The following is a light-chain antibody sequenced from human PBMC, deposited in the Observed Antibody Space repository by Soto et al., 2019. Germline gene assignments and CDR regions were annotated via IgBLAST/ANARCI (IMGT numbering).Light chain of an antibody. CDR1: SSYIGAGYD. CDR3: QSYDDSLGGHVI. Sequence: QLVLTQPPSVSGAPGQRVTISCTGSSSYIGAGYDVHWYQQLPGTAPKLLIYANTNRPSGVPDRFSGSKSGTSASLAITGLQAEDEADYYRQSYDDSLGGHVIFGGGTKLTVL. J-gene: IGLJ2*01. CDR2: ANT. V-gene: IGLV1-40*01.